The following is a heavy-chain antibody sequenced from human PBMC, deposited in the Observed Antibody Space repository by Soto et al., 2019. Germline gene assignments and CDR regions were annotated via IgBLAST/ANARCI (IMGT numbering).Heavy chain of an antibody. D-gene: IGHD3-10*01. CDR2: IDHSGST. V-gene: IGHV4-34*01. J-gene: IGHJ6*02. Sequence: PSETLSLTCAVYGGSFSGYYWSWIRQPPGKGLEWIGEIDHSGSTNYNPSLKSRVTISVDTSKNQFSLKLSSVTAADTAVYYCARGRNYYGSGSPPYFYYYYGMDVWGQGTTVTVSS. CDR3: ARGRNYYGSGSPPYFYYYYGMDV. CDR1: GGSFSGYY.